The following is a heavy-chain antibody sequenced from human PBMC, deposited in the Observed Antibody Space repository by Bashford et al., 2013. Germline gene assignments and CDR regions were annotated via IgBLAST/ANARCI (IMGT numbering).Heavy chain of an antibody. V-gene: IGHV1-2*02. CDR3: ARESEYYANAFDI. CDR2: INPNSGGT. J-gene: IGHJ3*02. Sequence: PSVKVSCKASGYTFTGYYMHWVRQAPGQGLEWMGWINPNSGGTNYAQKFQGRVTMTRDTSISTAYMELSRLRSDDTAVYYCARESEYYANAFDIWGQGTMVTVSS. D-gene: IGHD3-3*01. CDR1: GYTFTGYY.